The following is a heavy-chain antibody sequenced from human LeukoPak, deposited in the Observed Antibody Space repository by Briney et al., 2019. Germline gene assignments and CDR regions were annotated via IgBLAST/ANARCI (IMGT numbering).Heavy chain of an antibody. J-gene: IGHJ6*03. Sequence: GVLRLSCAASGFIFSSYGMHWVRQAPGKGLEWVAFIRYDGIKKYYADSVKGRFTISRDNSKNTLYLQMNSLRAEDTAVYYCARDPYSGSYGNYYYYFMDVWGKGTTVTISS. CDR1: GFIFSSYG. V-gene: IGHV3-30*02. CDR3: ARDPYSGSYGNYYYYFMDV. CDR2: IRYDGIKK. D-gene: IGHD1-26*01.